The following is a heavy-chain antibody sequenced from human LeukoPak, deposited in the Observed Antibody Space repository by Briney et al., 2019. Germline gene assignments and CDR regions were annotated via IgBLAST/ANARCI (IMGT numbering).Heavy chain of an antibody. Sequence: GGSLRLSCAASGFTFSSYSMTWVRQAPGKGLEWVSYISSSSSTIYYADSVKGRFTISRDNAKNSLYLQMNSLRAEDTVVYYCARATMIVVVPEHDDAFDIWGQGTMVTVSS. J-gene: IGHJ3*02. CDR2: ISSSSSTI. V-gene: IGHV3-48*01. CDR3: ARATMIVVVPEHDDAFDI. D-gene: IGHD3-22*01. CDR1: GFTFSSYS.